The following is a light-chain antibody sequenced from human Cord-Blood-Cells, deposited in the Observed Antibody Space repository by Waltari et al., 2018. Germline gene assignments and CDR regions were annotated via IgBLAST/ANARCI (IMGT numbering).Light chain of an antibody. CDR2: AAS. CDR1: QGISSY. Sequence: AIRMTPSPSSFSPSTGDRVTITCRASQGISSYLAWYQQKPGKAPKLLIYAASTLQSGVPSRFSGSGSGTDFTLTISCLQSEDFATYYCQQYYSYPLTFGGGTKVEIK. V-gene: IGKV1-8*01. J-gene: IGKJ4*01. CDR3: QQYYSYPLT.